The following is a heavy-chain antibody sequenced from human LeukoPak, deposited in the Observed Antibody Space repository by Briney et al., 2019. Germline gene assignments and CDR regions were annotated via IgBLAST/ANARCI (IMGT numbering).Heavy chain of an antibody. Sequence: GGSLRLSCAASGFTFSSYSMNWVRQAPGKGLEWVSSISSSSSYIYYADSVKGRFTISRDNAKNSLYLQMNSLGAEDTAVYYCASSWYSSSWYSSYWGQGTLVTVSS. CDR3: ASSWYSSSWYSSY. CDR1: GFTFSSYS. J-gene: IGHJ4*02. V-gene: IGHV3-21*01. CDR2: ISSSSSYI. D-gene: IGHD6-13*01.